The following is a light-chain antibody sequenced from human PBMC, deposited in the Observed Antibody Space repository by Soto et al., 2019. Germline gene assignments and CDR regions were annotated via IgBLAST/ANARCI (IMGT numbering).Light chain of an antibody. CDR2: QDT. Sequence: SYELTQPPSVSVSPGQTASITCSGAKLGDKYACWYQQKPGQSPVLVIYQDTRRPSGIPERFSGSNSRNTATLTISGTQAMDEADYYCQAWDSGPGVFGTGTKLTVL. CDR1: KLGDKY. V-gene: IGLV3-1*01. J-gene: IGLJ1*01. CDR3: QAWDSGPGV.